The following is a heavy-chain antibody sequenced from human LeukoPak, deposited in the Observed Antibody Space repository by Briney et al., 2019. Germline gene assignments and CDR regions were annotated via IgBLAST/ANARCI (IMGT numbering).Heavy chain of an antibody. CDR1: GFTFGDYA. V-gene: IGHV3-49*03. Sequence: PGRSLRLSCTASGFTFGDYAMSWFRQAPGKGLEWVCFIRSKAYGGTTEYAASVKGRFTISRDDSKSIAYLQMDSLRAEDTAIYYCVREVDDMVRGVVIAWGNAFDIWGQGTKVTVSS. CDR3: VREVDDMVRGVVIAWGNAFDI. D-gene: IGHD3-10*01. J-gene: IGHJ3*02. CDR2: IRSKAYGGTT.